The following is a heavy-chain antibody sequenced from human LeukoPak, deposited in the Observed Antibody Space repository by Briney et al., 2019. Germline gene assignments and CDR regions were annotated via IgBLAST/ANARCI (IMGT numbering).Heavy chain of an antibody. CDR3: ARRSAARDAFDI. Sequence: GGSLRLSCAASGFTFSSYWMHWVRQAPGKGLVWVSRIKSDGSSTSYADSVKGRFTISRDNAKNTLYLQMNSLRAEDTAVYYCARRSAARDAFDIWXXGTMVTGSX. J-gene: IGHJ3*02. V-gene: IGHV3-74*01. D-gene: IGHD6-6*01. CDR2: IKSDGSST. CDR1: GFTFSSYW.